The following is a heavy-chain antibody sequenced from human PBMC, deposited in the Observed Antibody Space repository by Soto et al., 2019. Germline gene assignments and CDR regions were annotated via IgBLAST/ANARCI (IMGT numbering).Heavy chain of an antibody. CDR1: GFTFSSYG. D-gene: IGHD4-17*01. Sequence: QVQLVESGGGVFQPGRSLRLSWAASGFTFSSYGMHWVRQAPGKGREWVAVIWYDGSNKYYADSVKGRFTISRDNSKNTLYLQMNSLRAEDTAVYYCARGVDTVTTDYFDYWGQGTLVTVSS. J-gene: IGHJ4*02. CDR3: ARGVDTVTTDYFDY. CDR2: IWYDGSNK. V-gene: IGHV3-33*01.